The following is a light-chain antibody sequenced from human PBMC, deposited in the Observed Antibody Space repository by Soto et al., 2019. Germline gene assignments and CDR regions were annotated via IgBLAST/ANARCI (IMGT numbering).Light chain of an antibody. CDR3: SSYTKTNILI. CDR1: SSDVGGYNY. Sequence: QSVLTQPASVSGSPGQSITISCTGTSSDVGGYNYVSWYQQHPDKAPKLMIYEVSNRPSGVSNRFSGSRSGNTASLTISGLQAEDEADYYCSSYTKTNILIFGGGTKLTVL. J-gene: IGLJ2*01. CDR2: EVS. V-gene: IGLV2-14*01.